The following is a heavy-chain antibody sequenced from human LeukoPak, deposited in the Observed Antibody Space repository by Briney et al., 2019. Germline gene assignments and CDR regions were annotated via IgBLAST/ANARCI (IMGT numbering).Heavy chain of an antibody. CDR1: GYTITSYY. D-gene: IGHD3-10*01. CDR2: INPSGGST. CDR3: ARGGVTMVRGVIIEHAFDI. Sequence: ASVKVSCKASGYTITSYYVHWVRQAPGQGLEWMGIINPSGGSTSYAQKFQGRVTMTRDTSTSTVYMELSSLRSEDTAVYYCARGGVTMVRGVIIEHAFDIWGQGTMVTVSP. V-gene: IGHV1-46*01. J-gene: IGHJ3*02.